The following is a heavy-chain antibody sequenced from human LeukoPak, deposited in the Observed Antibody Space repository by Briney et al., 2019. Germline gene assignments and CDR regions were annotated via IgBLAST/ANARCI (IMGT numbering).Heavy chain of an antibody. CDR1: GGSFSGYY. J-gene: IGHJ4*02. V-gene: IGHV4-34*01. D-gene: IGHD6-19*01. CDR3: AGDSAGWRGFFDY. CDR2: INHSGST. Sequence: SETLSLTCAVYGGSFSGYYWSWIRQPPGKGLEWIGEINHSGSTNYTPSLKRRVTMSLDTFKNQFSLKLTSVTAADTAVYYCAGDSAGWRGFFDYWGQGALVTVSS.